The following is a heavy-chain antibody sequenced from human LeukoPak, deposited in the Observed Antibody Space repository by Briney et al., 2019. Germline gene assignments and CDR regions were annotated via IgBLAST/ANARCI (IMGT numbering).Heavy chain of an antibody. Sequence: SETLSLTCTVSGGSISSSSYYWGWIRQPPGKGLEWIGSIYYSGSTYYNPSLKSRVTISVDTSKNQFSLNLSSVTATDTAVYYCARAVGPDRPFDYWGQGTLVTVSS. J-gene: IGHJ4*02. CDR1: GGSISSSSYY. CDR2: IYYSGST. V-gene: IGHV4-39*01. CDR3: ARAVGPDRPFDY. D-gene: IGHD1-14*01.